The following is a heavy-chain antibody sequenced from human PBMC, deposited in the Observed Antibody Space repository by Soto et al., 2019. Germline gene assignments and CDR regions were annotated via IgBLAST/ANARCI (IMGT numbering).Heavy chain of an antibody. J-gene: IGHJ5*01. CDR2: IYYSGST. V-gene: IGHV4-39*01. CDR1: GGSISSSSYY. D-gene: IGHD6-6*01. CDR3: AMAAYSSSPDNWVAS. Sequence: PSETLSDTCTISGGSISSSSYYWGWIRQPPGKGLEWIGSIYYSGSTYYNPSLKSRVTIYVDTSKNQFSLKLSPVTAADTAVYYCAMAAYSSSPDNWVASWGQGTLVTVS.